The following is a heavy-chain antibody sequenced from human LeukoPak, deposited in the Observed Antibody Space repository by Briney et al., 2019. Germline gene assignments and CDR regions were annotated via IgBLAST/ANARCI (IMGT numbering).Heavy chain of an antibody. Sequence: GGSLRLSCTASGFTFKKAWMSWVRQAPGKGLEWVANIKQDGSEEYYVDSVKGRFTISRDNAKNSLYLQMNSLRAEDTAAFYCARHPCSGASCYRGYFDYWGQGTLVTVAS. J-gene: IGHJ4*02. D-gene: IGHD2-15*01. CDR2: IKQDGSEE. CDR1: GFTFKKAW. CDR3: ARHPCSGASCYRGYFDY. V-gene: IGHV3-7*01.